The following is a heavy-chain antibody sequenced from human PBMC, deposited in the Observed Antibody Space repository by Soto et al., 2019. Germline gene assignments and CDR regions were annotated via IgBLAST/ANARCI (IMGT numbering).Heavy chain of an antibody. D-gene: IGHD3-22*01. Sequence: QVQLVQSGAEVKKPGASVKVSCKASGYTFTSYYMHWVRQAPGQGLEWMGIINPSGGSTSYAQKFQGRVTMTRDTSTSTVYMELSSLRSEDTAVYYCARDYYDSSGYYRGLNWFDPWGQGTLVTVSS. J-gene: IGHJ5*02. CDR1: GYTFTSYY. CDR2: INPSGGST. V-gene: IGHV1-46*01. CDR3: ARDYYDSSGYYRGLNWFDP.